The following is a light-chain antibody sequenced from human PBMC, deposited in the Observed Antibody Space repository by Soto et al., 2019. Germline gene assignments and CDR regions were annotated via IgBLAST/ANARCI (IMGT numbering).Light chain of an antibody. V-gene: IGLV2-14*01. CDR1: SSDVGGFIL. CDR3: VSYKTSASYV. Sequence: QSALAQPASVSGSPGQSITISCTGTSSDVGGFILVSWYQQHPGRAPKLMIYDVSNRSSGVSNRFSGSKSGNTASLTISGLQSDDDADYYCVSYKTSASYVFGTGTKVTVL. J-gene: IGLJ1*01. CDR2: DVS.